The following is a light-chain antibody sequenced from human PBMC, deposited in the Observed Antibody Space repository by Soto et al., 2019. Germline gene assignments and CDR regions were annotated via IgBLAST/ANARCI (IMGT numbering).Light chain of an antibody. V-gene: IGKV3-11*01. CDR2: DAS. CDR1: QTIYSN. Sequence: TQSPATLSVSPVERATLSCRASQTIYSNVAWYQQRPGQAPRLLIYDASNRATGIPARFSGSGSGTDFTLTISSLEPEDFAVYYCQQRSNWPPITFGQGTRLEIK. J-gene: IGKJ5*01. CDR3: QQRSNWPPIT.